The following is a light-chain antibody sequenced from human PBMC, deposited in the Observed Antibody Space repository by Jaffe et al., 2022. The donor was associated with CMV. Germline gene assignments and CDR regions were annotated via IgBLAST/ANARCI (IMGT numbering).Light chain of an antibody. V-gene: IGKV3-20*01. CDR3: QQYGRSRWT. CDR2: GAS. CDR1: QSVSSSY. J-gene: IGKJ1*01. Sequence: EIVLTQSPGTLSLSPGERATLSCRASQSVSSSYLAWYQQKPGQAPRLLIYGASSRATGIPDRISGSGSGTDFILTISRLEPEDFAVYYCQQYGRSRWTFGQGTKVEIK.